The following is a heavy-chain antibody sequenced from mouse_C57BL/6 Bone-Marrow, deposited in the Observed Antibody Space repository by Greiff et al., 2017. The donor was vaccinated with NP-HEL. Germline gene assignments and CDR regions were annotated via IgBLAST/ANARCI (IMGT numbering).Heavy chain of an antibody. V-gene: IGHV1-84*01. CDR1: GYTFTDYY. Sequence: VQLQQSGPELVKPGASVKISCKASGYTFTDYYINWVKQRPGQGLEWIGWLYPGSGNTKYNEKFKGKATLTVDTSSSTAYMQRSSLTAEDSAVYFCARDYSNFYFDYWGQGTTLTVSS. D-gene: IGHD2-5*01. CDR2: LYPGSGNT. CDR3: ARDYSNFYFDY. J-gene: IGHJ2*01.